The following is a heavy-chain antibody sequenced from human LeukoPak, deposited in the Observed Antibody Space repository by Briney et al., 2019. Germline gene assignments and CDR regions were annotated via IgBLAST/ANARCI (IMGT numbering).Heavy chain of an antibody. CDR3: ARDSDSSGYYLDY. CDR2: IIPILGIA. V-gene: IGHV1-69*04. Sequence: SVKVSCKASGGTFSSYAISWVGQAPGQGLEWMGRIIPILGIANYAQKFQGRVTITADKSTSTAYMELSSLRPEDTAVYYCARDSDSSGYYLDYWGQGPLVTVSS. D-gene: IGHD3-22*01. J-gene: IGHJ4*02. CDR1: GGTFSSYA.